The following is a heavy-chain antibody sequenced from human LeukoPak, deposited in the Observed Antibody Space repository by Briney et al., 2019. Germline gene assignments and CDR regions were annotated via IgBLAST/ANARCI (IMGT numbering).Heavy chain of an antibody. V-gene: IGHV1-8*03. Sequence: ASVKVSCKASGYTFTSYGISWVRQAPGQGLEWMGWIDPNSGNTGYAQKFQGRVTITRNTSISTAYMELSSLRSEDTAVYYCARTGSETTVVTLAYWGQGTLVTVSS. J-gene: IGHJ4*02. CDR3: ARTGSETTVVTLAY. D-gene: IGHD4-23*01. CDR1: GYTFTSYG. CDR2: IDPNSGNT.